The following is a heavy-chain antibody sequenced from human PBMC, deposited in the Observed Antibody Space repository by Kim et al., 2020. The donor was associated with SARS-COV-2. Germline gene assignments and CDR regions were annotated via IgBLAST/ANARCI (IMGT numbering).Heavy chain of an antibody. J-gene: IGHJ4*02. D-gene: IGHD5-12*01. Sequence: SVKVSCKASGGTFSSYAISWVRQAPGQGLEWMGGIIPIFGTANYAQKFQGRVTITADESTSTAYMELSSLRSEDTAVYYCASLGYSGYDLSHWGQGTLVTVSS. CDR2: IIPIFGTA. V-gene: IGHV1-69*13. CDR3: ASLGYSGYDLSH. CDR1: GGTFSSYA.